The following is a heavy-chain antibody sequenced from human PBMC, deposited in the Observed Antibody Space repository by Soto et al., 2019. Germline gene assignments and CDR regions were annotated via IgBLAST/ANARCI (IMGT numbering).Heavy chain of an antibody. Sequence: QVQLQESGPGLVKPSETLSLTCTVSGGSISSYYWSWIRQPAGKGLEWIGRIYTSGNTNYNPSLKSRVTMSVDKSKNQFSLKLRSVTAADTAVYYCARERDDGDYLYYYYGMDVWGQGTTVTVSS. V-gene: IGHV4-4*07. CDR2: IYTSGNT. D-gene: IGHD4-17*01. J-gene: IGHJ6*02. CDR1: GGSISSYY. CDR3: ARERDDGDYLYYYYGMDV.